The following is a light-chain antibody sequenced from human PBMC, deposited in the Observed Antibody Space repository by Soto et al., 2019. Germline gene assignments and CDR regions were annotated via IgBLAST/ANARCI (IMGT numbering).Light chain of an antibody. J-gene: IGLJ3*02. V-gene: IGLV3-21*02. Sequence: SYVLTQPPSVSVAPGQTARITCGGANFGRKTVHWYQQKAGQAPRLVVSDNSDRPSGIPERFSGSNSEDTATLTISRVEAGDEADYYCQVWHSSSDHLVFGGGTKVTVL. CDR3: QVWHSSSDHLV. CDR1: NFGRKT. CDR2: DNS.